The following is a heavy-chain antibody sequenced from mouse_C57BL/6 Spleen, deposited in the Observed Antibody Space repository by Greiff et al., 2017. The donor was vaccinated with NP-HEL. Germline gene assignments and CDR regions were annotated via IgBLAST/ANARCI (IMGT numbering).Heavy chain of an antibody. CDR2: ISYDGSN. Sequence: EVQLQESGPGLVKPSQSLSLTCSVTGYSITSGYYWNWIRQFPGNKLEWMGYISYDGSNNYNPSLKNRISITRDTSKNQFFLKLNSVTTEDTATYYCATLITTVSNFDYWGQGTTLTVSS. CDR1: GYSITSGYY. D-gene: IGHD1-1*01. J-gene: IGHJ2*01. V-gene: IGHV3-6*01. CDR3: ATLITTVSNFDY.